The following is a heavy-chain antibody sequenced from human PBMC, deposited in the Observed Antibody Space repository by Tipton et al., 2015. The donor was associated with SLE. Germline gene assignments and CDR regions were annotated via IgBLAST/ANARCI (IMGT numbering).Heavy chain of an antibody. CDR3: ARGTPLVTSGYYYYTDV. CDR1: GGSITSSSYW. CDR2: IYYRGST. Sequence: TLSLTCTVSGGSITSSSYWWGWIRQPPGKGLEWIGSIYYRGSTYYNPSLKSRVTISVDTSKNQFSLKLSSVTAADTAVYYCARGTPLVTSGYYYYTDVWGKGTAVTVSS. V-gene: IGHV4-39*07. J-gene: IGHJ6*03. D-gene: IGHD5-18*01.